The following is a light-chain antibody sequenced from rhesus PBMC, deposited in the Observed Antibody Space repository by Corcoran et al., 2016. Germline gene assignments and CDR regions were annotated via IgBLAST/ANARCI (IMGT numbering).Light chain of an antibody. Sequence: DIQMTQSPSSLSASVGDRVTITCRASQGITNDLAWYQQKPGETPKLLIYEASSLQSGIPSRFSGSGSGTDFTLTISRLQPEDFATYYCQHYYSTPWTFGQGTKVEIK. J-gene: IGKJ1*01. CDR2: EAS. CDR3: QHYYSTPWT. V-gene: IGKV1-25*01. CDR1: QGITND.